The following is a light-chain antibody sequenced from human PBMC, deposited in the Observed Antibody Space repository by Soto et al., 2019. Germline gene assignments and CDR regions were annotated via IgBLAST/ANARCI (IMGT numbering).Light chain of an antibody. Sequence: EIVLTQSPATPSLSPGERATLSCRASQSVTGYLAWYQQKPGQAPRLLIFDASSRATGIPARFSGSGSGTDFTLTISSVEPEDFAMYYCHQRNQFGQGTRLEIK. CDR1: QSVTGY. J-gene: IGKJ5*01. CDR2: DAS. V-gene: IGKV3-11*01. CDR3: HQRNQ.